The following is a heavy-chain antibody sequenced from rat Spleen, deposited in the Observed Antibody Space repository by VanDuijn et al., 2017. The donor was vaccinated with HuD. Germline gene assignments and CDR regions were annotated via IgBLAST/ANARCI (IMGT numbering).Heavy chain of an antibody. V-gene: IGHV3-3*01. Sequence: EVQLQESGPGLVKPSQSLSLTCSVTGYSITSSYRWNWIRKLPGNKLEWMGYINSAGSTNYNPPLKSRISITRDTSKNQFFLQLNSVTTEDTATYYCARSDYYYSNYIPFAFWGQGTLVTVSS. CDR2: INSAGST. CDR1: GYSITSSYR. D-gene: IGHD1-2*01. J-gene: IGHJ3*01. CDR3: ARSDYYYSNYIPFAF.